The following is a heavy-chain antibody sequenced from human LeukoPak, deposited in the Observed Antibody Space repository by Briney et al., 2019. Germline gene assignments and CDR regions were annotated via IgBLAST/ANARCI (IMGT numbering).Heavy chain of an antibody. CDR3: ARGTLRYDYVWGIYRYTYYFHY. J-gene: IGHJ4*02. CDR2: INHSGST. D-gene: IGHD3-16*02. Sequence: SETLSLTCAVYGGSFSGYYWSWIRQPPGKGLEWIGEINHSGSTNYNPSLKSRVTISVDTSKNQFSLKLSSVTAADTAVYYCARGTLRYDYVWGIYRYTYYFHYWGQGTLVTVSS. V-gene: IGHV4-34*01. CDR1: GGSFSGYY.